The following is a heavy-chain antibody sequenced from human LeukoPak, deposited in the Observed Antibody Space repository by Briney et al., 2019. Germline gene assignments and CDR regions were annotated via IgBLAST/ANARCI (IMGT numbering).Heavy chain of an antibody. V-gene: IGHV1-69*01. CDR1: GGTFSSYA. CDR2: IIPIFGTA. D-gene: IGHD5-24*01. Sequence: SVKVSCKASGGTFSSYAISWVRQAPGQGLEWMGGIIPIFGTANYAQKFQGRVTITADESTSTAYMELSSLRSEDTAVYYCARDTIRGEMATTYGDGVDYWGRGTLVTVSS. J-gene: IGHJ4*02. CDR3: ARDTIRGEMATTYGDGVDY.